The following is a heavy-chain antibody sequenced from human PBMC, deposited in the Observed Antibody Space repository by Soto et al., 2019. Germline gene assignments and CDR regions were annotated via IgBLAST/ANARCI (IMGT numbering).Heavy chain of an antibody. J-gene: IGHJ6*03. D-gene: IGHD3-3*01. CDR1: GFTFSNAW. Sequence: GGSLRLSCAASGFTFSNAWMSWVRQAPGKGLEWVGRIKSKTDGGTTDYAAPVKGRFTISRDDSKNTLYLQMNSLKTEDTAVYYCTTEGWDYDFWSGPTPRYYHYMDVWGKGTTVTVSS. CDR2: IKSKTDGGTT. CDR3: TTEGWDYDFWSGPTPRYYHYMDV. V-gene: IGHV3-15*01.